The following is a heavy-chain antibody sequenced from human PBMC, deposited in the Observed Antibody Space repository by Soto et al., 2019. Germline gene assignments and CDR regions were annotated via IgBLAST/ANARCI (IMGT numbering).Heavy chain of an antibody. CDR2: ISYDGSNK. CDR3: ARETDPRRALDY. D-gene: IGHD6-6*01. Sequence: GVSLRLSCAASGFTFSSYAMHWVRQAPGKGLEWVAVISYDGSNKYYADSVKGRFTISRDNSKNTLYLQMNSLRAEDTAVYYCARETDPRRALDYWGQGTLVTVSS. V-gene: IGHV3-30-3*01. J-gene: IGHJ4*02. CDR1: GFTFSSYA.